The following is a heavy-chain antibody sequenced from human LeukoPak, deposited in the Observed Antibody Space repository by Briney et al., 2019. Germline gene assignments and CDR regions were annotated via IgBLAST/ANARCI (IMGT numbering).Heavy chain of an antibody. J-gene: IGHJ4*02. CDR2: IYYSGST. CDR1: GGSISSSSYY. V-gene: IGHV4-39*01. CDR3: ASQVTAIVNYFDY. D-gene: IGHD2-21*02. Sequence: PSETLSLTCTVSGGSISSSSYYWGWIRQPPGKGLEWIGSIYYSGSTYYNPSLKSRVTISVDTSKYQFSLKLSSVTAADTAVYYCASQVTAIVNYFDYWGQGTLVTVSS.